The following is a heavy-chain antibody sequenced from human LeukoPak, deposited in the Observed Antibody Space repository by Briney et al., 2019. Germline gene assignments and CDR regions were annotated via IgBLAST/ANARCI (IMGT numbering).Heavy chain of an antibody. CDR1: GFTFSSYA. V-gene: IGHV3-30-3*01. Sequence: QAGGSLRLSCAASGFTFSSYAMHWVRQAPGKGLEWVAVISYDGSNKYYADSVKGRFTISRDNSKNTLFLQMNSLRAEDTAFYYCARDDYSSGRAPYYYFKYWGQGTLVTVSS. J-gene: IGHJ4*02. CDR2: ISYDGSNK. CDR3: ARDDYSSGRAPYYYFKY. D-gene: IGHD6-19*01.